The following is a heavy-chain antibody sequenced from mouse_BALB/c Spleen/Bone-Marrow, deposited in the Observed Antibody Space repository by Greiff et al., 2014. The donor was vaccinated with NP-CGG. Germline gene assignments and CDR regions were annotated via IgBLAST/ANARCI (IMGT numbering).Heavy chain of an antibody. CDR3: ARGGNWEDFDY. J-gene: IGHJ2*01. CDR1: GFTFSSFG. V-gene: IGHV5-17*02. Sequence: VESGGGLVQPGGSRKLSCAASGFTFSSFGMHWVRQAPERGLEWVAYISSGSSTIFYADTVEGRFTISRDNPKNTLFLQINSLRSEDTAMYYCARGGNWEDFDYWGQGTTLTVSS. D-gene: IGHD4-1*01. CDR2: ISSGSSTI.